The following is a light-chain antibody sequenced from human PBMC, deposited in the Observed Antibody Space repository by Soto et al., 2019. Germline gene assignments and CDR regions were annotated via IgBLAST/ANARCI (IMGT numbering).Light chain of an antibody. V-gene: IGKV3-15*01. CDR1: QSVSSN. J-gene: IGKJ5*01. CDR3: QQSYRTTIT. Sequence: EIVMTQSPATLSVSPGERATLSCRASQSVSSNLAWYQQKPGQAPRLLIYGASTRATGIPARFSGSGSGTEFTLTISSLQSEDFATYYCQQSYRTTITFGHGTRLELK. CDR2: GAS.